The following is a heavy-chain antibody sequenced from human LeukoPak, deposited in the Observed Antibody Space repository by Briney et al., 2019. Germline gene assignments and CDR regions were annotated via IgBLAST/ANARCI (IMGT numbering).Heavy chain of an antibody. CDR2: IIPIFGTA. D-gene: IGHD2-21*01. Sequence: GSSLKVSCKASGGTFSSYAISSVRQAPGQGLEWMGGIIPIFGTANYAQKFQGRVTITADESTSTAYMELSSLRSEDTAVYYCAREVVDGGYGMDVWGKGTTVTVSS. CDR1: GGTFSSYA. V-gene: IGHV1-69*01. J-gene: IGHJ6*04. CDR3: AREVVDGGYGMDV.